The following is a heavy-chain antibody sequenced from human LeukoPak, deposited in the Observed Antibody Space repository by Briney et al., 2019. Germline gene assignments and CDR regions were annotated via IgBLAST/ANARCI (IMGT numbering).Heavy chain of an antibody. D-gene: IGHD3-16*01. CDR1: GFTFSSYG. CDR3: ARDRGPTGGMAFDY. J-gene: IGHJ4*02. Sequence: GGSLRLSCAASGFTFSSYGMHWVRQAPGKGLEWVAVIWYDGSNKYYADSVKGRFTISRDNSKNTLYPQMNSLRAEDTAVYYCARDRGPTGGMAFDYWGQGTLVTVSS. CDR2: IWYDGSNK. V-gene: IGHV3-33*01.